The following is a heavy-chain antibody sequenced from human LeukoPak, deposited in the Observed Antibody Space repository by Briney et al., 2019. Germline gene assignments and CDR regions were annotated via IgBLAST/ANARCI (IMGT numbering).Heavy chain of an antibody. J-gene: IGHJ4*02. CDR1: GFTFSSYG. CDR2: ISYDGSNK. Sequence: PGRSLRLSCAASGFTFSSYGMHWVRQAPGKGLEWVAVISYDGSNKYYADSVKGRFTISRDNSKNTLYLQMNSLRAEDTAVYYCAKDRLHYYDSSGYYSGLDYWGQGTLVTVS. V-gene: IGHV3-30*18. CDR3: AKDRLHYYDSSGYYSGLDY. D-gene: IGHD3-22*01.